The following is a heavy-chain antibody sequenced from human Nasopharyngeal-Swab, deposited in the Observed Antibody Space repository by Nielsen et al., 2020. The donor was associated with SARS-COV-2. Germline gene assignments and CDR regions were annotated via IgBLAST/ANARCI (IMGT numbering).Heavy chain of an antibody. CDR3: ARRVGYCSGSSCYFDY. Sequence: GESLKISCKGSGYSFTSYWIGWVRQMPGKGLEWMGIIYPGDSDTRYSPSFQGQVTISADKSISTAYLQWSSLKASDTAMYYCARRVGYCSGSSCYFDYWGQGTLVTVSS. CDR1: GYSFTSYW. D-gene: IGHD2-15*01. J-gene: IGHJ4*02. CDR2: IYPGDSDT. V-gene: IGHV5-51*01.